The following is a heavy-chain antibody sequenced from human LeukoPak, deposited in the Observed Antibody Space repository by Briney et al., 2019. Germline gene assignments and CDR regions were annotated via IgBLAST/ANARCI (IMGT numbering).Heavy chain of an antibody. CDR2: INPNSGGT. J-gene: IGHJ3*02. CDR3: ARELRFLECSRGSYAFDI. Sequence: ASVKVSCKASGYTFTGYYMHWVRQAPGQGLEWMGRINPNSGGTNYAQKFQGRVTMTRDTSISTAYMELSRLRSDDTAVYYCARELRFLECSRGSYAFDIWGQGTMVTVSS. CDR1: GYTFTGYY. D-gene: IGHD3-3*01. V-gene: IGHV1-2*06.